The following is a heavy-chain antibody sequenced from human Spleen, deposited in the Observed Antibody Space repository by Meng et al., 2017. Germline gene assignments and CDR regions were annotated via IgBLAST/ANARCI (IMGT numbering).Heavy chain of an antibody. Sequence: VQLVQSGAEVMKPGASVTVSCRASGYTFTTYYLHWVRQAPGQGLEWLGIINPDNGGTTYAQRFQGRVTLTRDTSTSTVYMELNSLGSEDTAVYYCAREKSPGHFDYLGQGIVVTVSS. CDR1: GYTFTTYY. CDR2: INPDNGGT. CDR3: AREKSPGHFDY. J-gene: IGHJ4*02. V-gene: IGHV1-46*01.